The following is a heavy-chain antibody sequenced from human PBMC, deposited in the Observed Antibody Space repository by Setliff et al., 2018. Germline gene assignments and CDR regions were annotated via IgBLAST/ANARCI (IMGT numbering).Heavy chain of an antibody. CDR2: ISSSSSYI. Sequence: GGSLRLSCAASGFTFSSYSMNWVRQAPGKGLEWVSSISSSSSYIYYADSVKGRFAISRDNAKNSLYLQMNSLRAEDTAVYYCARDVSVISPGFDPWGQGTLVTVSS. J-gene: IGHJ5*02. D-gene: IGHD2-15*01. CDR3: ARDVSVISPGFDP. CDR1: GFTFSSYS. V-gene: IGHV3-21*01.